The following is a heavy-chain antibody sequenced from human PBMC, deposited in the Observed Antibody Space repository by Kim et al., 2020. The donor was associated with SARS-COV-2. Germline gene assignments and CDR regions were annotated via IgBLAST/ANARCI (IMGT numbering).Heavy chain of an antibody. Sequence: GGSLRLSCAASGFTFSSYSMHWVRQAPGKGLVWVSRITSATRSATYADSVRGRFTISRDNAKNTMYLQMHSLRAEDTAVYYCTRGTTDAPGIDYWGQGTPITVAS. V-gene: IGHV3-74*03. D-gene: IGHD6-13*01. CDR3: TRGTTDAPGIDY. CDR1: GFTFSSYS. J-gene: IGHJ4*02. CDR2: ITSATRSA.